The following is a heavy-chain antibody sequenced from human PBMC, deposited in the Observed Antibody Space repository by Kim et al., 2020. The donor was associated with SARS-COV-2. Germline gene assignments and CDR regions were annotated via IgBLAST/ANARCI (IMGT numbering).Heavy chain of an antibody. J-gene: IGHJ4*02. V-gene: IGHV3-30*18. CDR2: ISYDGSNK. D-gene: IGHD5-18*01. Sequence: GGSLRLSCAASGFTFSSYGMHWVRQAPGKGLEWVAVISYDGSNKYYADSVKGRFTISRDNSKNTLYLQMNSLRAEDTAVYYCAKALNSYGLDNYFDYWGQGTLVTVSS. CDR3: AKALNSYGLDNYFDY. CDR1: GFTFSSYG.